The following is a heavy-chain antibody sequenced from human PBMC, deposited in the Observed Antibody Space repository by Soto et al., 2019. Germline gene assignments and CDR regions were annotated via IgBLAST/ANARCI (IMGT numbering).Heavy chain of an antibody. V-gene: IGHV5-51*01. J-gene: IGHJ4*02. Sequence: EVQLVQSGGEVRNPGESLKISCKGSGYSFSTSSIGWVRQMPVKGLEWIGNIHSGHSNARYSPSFQGQVTISVDKSISTASLEWSRLKATDTAFYYCATWRSSPWFDYWGQGPLVTVSS. D-gene: IGHD2-2*01. CDR3: ATWRSSPWFDY. CDR1: GYSFSTSS. CDR2: IHSGHSNA.